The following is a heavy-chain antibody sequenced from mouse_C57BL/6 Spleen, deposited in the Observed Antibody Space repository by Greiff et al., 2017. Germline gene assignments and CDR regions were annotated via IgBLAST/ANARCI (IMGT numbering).Heavy chain of an antibody. D-gene: IGHD2-4*01. CDR2: ISSGSSTI. V-gene: IGHV5-17*01. CDR1: GFTFSDYG. J-gene: IGHJ4*01. CDR3: ARLMITTLYYDAMDY. Sequence: EVKLMESGGGLVKPGGSLKLSCAASGFTFSDYGMHWVRQAPEKGLEWVAYISSGSSTIYYADTVKGRFTISRDNAKNTLFLQMTSLRSAYTAMYYCARLMITTLYYDAMDYWGQGTSVTVSS.